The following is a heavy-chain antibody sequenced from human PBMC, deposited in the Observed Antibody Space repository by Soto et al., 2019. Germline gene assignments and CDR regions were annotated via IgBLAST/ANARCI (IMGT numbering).Heavy chain of an antibody. J-gene: IGHJ4*02. CDR3: ARASPVVGAPMANGEFDY. Sequence: QVQLVESGGGVVQPGRSLRLSCAACGCTFSSYAMHWVRQAPGKGLEWVAVISYDGSNKYYADSVKGRFTISRDNSKNTLYLQMNSLRAEDTAVYYCARASPVVGAPMANGEFDYWGQGTLVTDSS. D-gene: IGHD1-26*01. V-gene: IGHV3-30-3*01. CDR1: GCTFSSYA. CDR2: ISYDGSNK.